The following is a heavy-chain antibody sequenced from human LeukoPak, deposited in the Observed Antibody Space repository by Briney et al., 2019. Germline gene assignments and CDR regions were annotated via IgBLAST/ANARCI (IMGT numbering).Heavy chain of an antibody. V-gene: IGHV4-59*01. Sequence: SETLSLTCAVYGGSFSSYYWSWIRQPPGKGLEWIGYIYYSGSTNYNPSLKSRVTISVDTSKNQFSLKLSSVTAADTAVYYCARVTYYYGSGSSRFDPWGQGTLVTVSS. D-gene: IGHD3-10*01. CDR2: IYYSGST. CDR3: ARVTYYYGSGSSRFDP. J-gene: IGHJ5*02. CDR1: GGSFSSYY.